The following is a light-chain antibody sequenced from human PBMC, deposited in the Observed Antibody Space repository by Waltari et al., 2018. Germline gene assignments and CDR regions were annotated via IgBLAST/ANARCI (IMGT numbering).Light chain of an antibody. CDR2: DTS. V-gene: IGKV3-11*01. CDR3: QQRRDWPLT. CDR1: QNVTYY. Sequence: DIVLTQSPAILSLSPGERASLSCRPSQNVTYYLAWYQQKPGQAPSLLIYDTSNGATGIPARFSGSGFGTDFTLTISSLEPEDFAVYYCQQRRDWPLTFGGGTKVEIK. J-gene: IGKJ4*01.